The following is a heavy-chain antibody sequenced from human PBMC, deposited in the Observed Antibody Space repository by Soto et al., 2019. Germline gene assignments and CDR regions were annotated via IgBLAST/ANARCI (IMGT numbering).Heavy chain of an antibody. CDR1: GFTFSSYG. CDR2: IWYDGSNK. J-gene: IGHJ6*02. V-gene: IGHV3-33*01. Sequence: GGSLRLSCAASGFTFSSYGMHWVRQAPGKGLEWVAVIWYDGSNKYYADSVKGRFTISRDNSKNTLYLQMNSLRAEDTAVYYCAREGEDILTGYNYYYGMDVWGQGXTVTVSS. D-gene: IGHD3-9*01. CDR3: AREGEDILTGYNYYYGMDV.